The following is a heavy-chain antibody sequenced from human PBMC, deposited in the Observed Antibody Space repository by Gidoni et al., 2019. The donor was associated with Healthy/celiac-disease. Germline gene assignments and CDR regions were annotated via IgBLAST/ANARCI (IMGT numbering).Heavy chain of an antibody. CDR2: IWDEGSNK. V-gene: IGHV3-33*01. D-gene: IGHD3-10*01. Sequence: QVQLVASGGGVVQPGRSLRLSCAASGFTFCSYGMHWVRQAPGKGLEGGEVIWDEGSNKYYADSMKGRFTISRDNSKNTLYLQMNSLRAEDTAVYYCARGPPMVRGGYEGDPWFDPWGQGTLVTVSS. J-gene: IGHJ5*02. CDR1: GFTFCSYG. CDR3: ARGPPMVRGGYEGDPWFDP.